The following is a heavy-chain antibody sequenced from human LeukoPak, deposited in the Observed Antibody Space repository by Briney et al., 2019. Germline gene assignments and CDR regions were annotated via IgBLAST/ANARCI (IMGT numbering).Heavy chain of an antibody. J-gene: IGHJ6*03. D-gene: IGHD6-13*01. CDR1: GFTFSSCEMN. CDR3: ARTKYYSSSWLGYYYYYMDV. Sequence: GSLRLSCAASGFTFSSCEMNWVRQPPGKGLEWIGSIYYSGSTYYSPSLKSRVTISVDTSKNQFSLKLSSVTAADTAVYYCARTKYYSSSWLGYYYYYMDVWGKGTTVTISS. V-gene: IGHV4-39*01. CDR2: IYYSGST.